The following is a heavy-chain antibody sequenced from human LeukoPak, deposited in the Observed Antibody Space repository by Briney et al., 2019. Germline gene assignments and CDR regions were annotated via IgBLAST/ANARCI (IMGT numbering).Heavy chain of an antibody. Sequence: PGGSLRLSCAASGFTFSSYSMNWVRQAPGKGLEWVSYISSSSSTIYYADSVKGRFTISRDNAKNSLYLQMNSLRAEDTAVYYCASGKQWIDYWGQGTLVTVSS. V-gene: IGHV3-48*01. J-gene: IGHJ4*02. CDR2: ISSSSSTI. CDR1: GFTFSSYS. D-gene: IGHD6-19*01. CDR3: ASGKQWIDY.